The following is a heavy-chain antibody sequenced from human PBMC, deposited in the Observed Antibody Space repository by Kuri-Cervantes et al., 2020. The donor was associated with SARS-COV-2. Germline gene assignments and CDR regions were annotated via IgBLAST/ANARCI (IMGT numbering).Heavy chain of an antibody. CDR1: GFTFSDYY. CDR3: ARERGRDCSGGSCYFDY. J-gene: IGHJ4*02. V-gene: IGHV3-11*05. CDR2: ISSSSSYT. Sequence: GESLKISCAASGFTFSDYYMGWIRQAPGKGLEWVSYISSSSSYTNYADSVKGRFTISRDNAKNSLYLQMNSLRAEDTAVYYCARERGRDCSGGSCYFDYWGQGTLVTVSS. D-gene: IGHD2-15*01.